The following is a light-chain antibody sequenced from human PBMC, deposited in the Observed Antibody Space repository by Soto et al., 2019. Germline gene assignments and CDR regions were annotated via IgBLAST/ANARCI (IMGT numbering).Light chain of an antibody. V-gene: IGKV1-9*01. CDR2: AAS. CDR3: QQLNTYPPT. CDR1: QGVSSY. J-gene: IGKJ1*01. Sequence: IQLTQSPSSLPASVGAKVTVTCRASQGVSSYLAWYQQKAGKAPKLLIYAASTLRSGVPSRFSGSGSATDFTLTISSLRPDDFATYYCQQLNTYPPTFGQGTKVDIK.